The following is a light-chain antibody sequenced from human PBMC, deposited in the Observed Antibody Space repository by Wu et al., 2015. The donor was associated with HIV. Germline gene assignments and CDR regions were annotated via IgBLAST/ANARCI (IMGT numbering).Light chain of an antibody. CDR1: QGIRSS. V-gene: IGKV1-9*01. Sequence: GDTVTISCRASQGIRSSLAWYQQKSGKVPKLLISSASTLQHGVPSRFSGGGSGTDFTLTINSLQPEDFATYYCQHASEYPYTFGQGTKV. CDR3: QHASEYPYT. J-gene: IGKJ2*01. CDR2: SAS.